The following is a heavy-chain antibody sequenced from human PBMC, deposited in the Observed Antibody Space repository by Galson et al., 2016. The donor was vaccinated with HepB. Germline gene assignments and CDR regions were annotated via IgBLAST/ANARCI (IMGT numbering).Heavy chain of an antibody. J-gene: IGHJ4*02. CDR2: ISYDGRNK. Sequence: SLRLSCAASGFTFSGYDMHWVRQAPGKGLEWVALISYDGRNKNYVDSEKGRFTISRDNSKNTLYLQMNSLRAEDTAVYYCAKDPLLLGVVMSAATSWGQGTLVTVSP. V-gene: IGHV3-30*18. CDR1: GFTFSGYD. CDR3: AKDPLLLGVVMSAATS. D-gene: IGHD2-15*01.